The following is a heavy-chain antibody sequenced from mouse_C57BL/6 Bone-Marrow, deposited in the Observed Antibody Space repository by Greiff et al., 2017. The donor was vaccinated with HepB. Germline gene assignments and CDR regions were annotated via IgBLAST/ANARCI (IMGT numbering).Heavy chain of an antibody. CDR1: GFTFSSYG. J-gene: IGHJ2*01. Sequence: EVHLVESGGDLVKPGGSLKLSCAASGFTFSSYGMSWVRQTPDKRLEWVATISSGGSYTYYPDSVKGRFTISRDNAKNTLYLQMSSLKSEDTAMYYCARHTGYDFDYCGQGTTLTVSS. CDR3: ARHTGYDFDY. V-gene: IGHV5-6*01. CDR2: ISSGGSYT. D-gene: IGHD2-2*01.